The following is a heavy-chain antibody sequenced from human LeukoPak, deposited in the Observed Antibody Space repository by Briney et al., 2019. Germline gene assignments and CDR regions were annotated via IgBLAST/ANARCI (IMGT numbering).Heavy chain of an antibody. Sequence: SETRSLTCTVSGGSISRLFGGWIRQPPGKGLEWIGHNNYSGSTNQNPSLKSRVTMSLDTSKNQFSLKLTSVTAADTAVYYCARAGGLDSSASDLDYWGQGILVTVSS. CDR2: NNYSGST. J-gene: IGHJ4*02. CDR3: ARAGGLDSSASDLDY. D-gene: IGHD3-22*01. V-gene: IGHV4-59*11. CDR1: GGSISRLF.